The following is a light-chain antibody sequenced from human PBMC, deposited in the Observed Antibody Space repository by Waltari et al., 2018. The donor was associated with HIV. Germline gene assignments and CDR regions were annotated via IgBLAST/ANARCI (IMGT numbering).Light chain of an antibody. Sequence: DMVMTKSPDSLTVSLGERATIRRKSSPSVLYSSNNKNDLGWYQQKPRQPPKLLIYWASTRRSGVPDRFSGSGSGTDFTLSISSLQAEDGAVYYCQQYYSTPWTFGQGTKVEIK. J-gene: IGKJ1*01. CDR2: WAS. V-gene: IGKV4-1*01. CDR1: PSVLYSSNNKND. CDR3: QQYYSTPWT.